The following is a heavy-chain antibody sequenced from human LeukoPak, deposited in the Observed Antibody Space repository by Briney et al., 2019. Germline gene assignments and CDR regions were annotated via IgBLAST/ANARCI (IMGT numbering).Heavy chain of an antibody. CDR3: ARDRYYYDSSGYYSSFGFDY. J-gene: IGHJ4*02. V-gene: IGHV4-4*07. D-gene: IGHD3-22*01. Sequence: TPSLTRPVSGGPIRNYSWSLIQPPPREGPEWSGRIYTNGSTNYNPSLKSRVTMSVDTSKNQFSLKLSSVTAADTAVYYCARDRYYYDSSGYYSSFGFDYWGQGTLVTVSS. CDR1: GGPIRNYS. CDR2: IYTNGST.